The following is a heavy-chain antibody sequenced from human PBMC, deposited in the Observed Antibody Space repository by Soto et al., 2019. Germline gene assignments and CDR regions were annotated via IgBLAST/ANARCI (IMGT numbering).Heavy chain of an antibody. CDR1: GGSVSSSDCY. V-gene: IGHV4-39*01. Sequence: PSETLSLTCTVSGGSVSSSDCYWGWIRQPPGKGLEWIGSVYYSGITYYNPSLKSRVTISVDTPKNQFSLRLRSVTAADTAVYYRERHQDSYYKDHFDYWGQGALVTVSS. CDR2: VYYSGIT. D-gene: IGHD3-10*01. J-gene: IGHJ4*02. CDR3: ERHQDSYYKDHFDY.